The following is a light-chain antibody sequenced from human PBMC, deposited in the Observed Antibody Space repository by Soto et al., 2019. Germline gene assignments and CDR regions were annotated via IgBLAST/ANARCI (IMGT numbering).Light chain of an antibody. Sequence: QSALTQPASVSGSPGQSITISCTGTSSDVGSYNLVSWYQQHPDKAPKLMIYEGSKRPSGVSNRFSGSKSGNTASLTISGLQAEDDADYYCCSYAGSSTLDVFGTGTKLTVL. V-gene: IGLV2-23*01. CDR1: SSDVGSYNL. CDR3: CSYAGSSTLDV. CDR2: EGS. J-gene: IGLJ1*01.